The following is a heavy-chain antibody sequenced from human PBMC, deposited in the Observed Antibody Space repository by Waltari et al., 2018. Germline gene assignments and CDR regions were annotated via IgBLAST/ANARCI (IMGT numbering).Heavy chain of an antibody. D-gene: IGHD1-26*01. Sequence: QVQLQESGPGLVKPSETLYITCAVSGYSISSGYYWGWIRQPPGKGLEWIGSIYHSGSTYYNPSLKSRVTISVDTSKNQFSLKLSSVTAADTAVYYCASGSGSPDYWGQGTLVTVSS. CDR1: GYSISSGYY. CDR3: ASGSGSPDY. V-gene: IGHV4-38-2*01. J-gene: IGHJ4*02. CDR2: IYHSGST.